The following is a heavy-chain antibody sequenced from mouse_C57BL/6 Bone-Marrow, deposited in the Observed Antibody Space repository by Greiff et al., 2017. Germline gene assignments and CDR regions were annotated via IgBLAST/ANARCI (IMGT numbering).Heavy chain of an antibody. CDR1: YTFSRRVH. D-gene: IGHD2-5*01. J-gene: IGHJ3*01. V-gene: IGHV1-87*01. CDR3: SEDSAVYYCALAYYSNYGWFAY. CDR2: GQGLEWIG. Sequence: QVQLQQSGPELARPWASVKISCQAFYTFSRRVHFAIRDTNYWMQWVKQRPGQGLEWIGASHHGHGVTSYNQKFKGKATVTADKSSTTAYMKLSSLTSEDSAVYYCALAYYSNYGWFAYWGQGTLVTVSA.